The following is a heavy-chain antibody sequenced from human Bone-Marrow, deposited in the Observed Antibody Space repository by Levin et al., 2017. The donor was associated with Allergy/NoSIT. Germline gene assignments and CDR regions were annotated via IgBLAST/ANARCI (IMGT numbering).Heavy chain of an antibody. D-gene: IGHD6-19*01. CDR3: ARDPFGIVVPY. CDR2: IRQDGSEK. V-gene: IGHV3-7*04. CDR1: GFAFSNDW. J-gene: IGHJ4*02. Sequence: LSLPCAASGFAFSNDWMYWVRQAPGKGLEWVANIRQDGSEKYYVDSVKGRFTISRDNAKNSLYLQMNSLRAEDTAVYYCARDPFGIVVPYWGQGTLVTVSS.